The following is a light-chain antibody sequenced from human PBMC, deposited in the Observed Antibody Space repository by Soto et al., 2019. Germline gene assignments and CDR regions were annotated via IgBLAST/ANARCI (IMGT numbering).Light chain of an antibody. CDR3: RSYTSRSTLV. Sequence: QSALTQPASVSGSPGQSITISCTGTSSDVGGYDSVSWYQQHPGKAPKLMIYDVNKRPSGVSNRFSGSKSGNTASLTISGLQCADEADYYCRSYTSRSTLVFGGGTKLTVL. J-gene: IGLJ2*01. V-gene: IGLV2-14*01. CDR1: SSDVGGYDS. CDR2: DVN.